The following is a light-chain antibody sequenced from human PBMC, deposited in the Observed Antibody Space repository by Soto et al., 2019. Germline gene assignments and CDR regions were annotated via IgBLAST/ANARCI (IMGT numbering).Light chain of an antibody. CDR3: MQGTQWPYT. V-gene: IGKV2-30*01. Sequence: DVVMTQSPLSLPVTLGQPASISCRSSQSLVYKDGNTYLNWFQQRPGQSPRRLIYKVSNRDSGVPDRFSCSGSGTDFTLKISRVEAEDVGVYYCMQGTQWPYTCGQGTELEIK. CDR1: QSLVYKDGNTY. J-gene: IGKJ2*01. CDR2: KVS.